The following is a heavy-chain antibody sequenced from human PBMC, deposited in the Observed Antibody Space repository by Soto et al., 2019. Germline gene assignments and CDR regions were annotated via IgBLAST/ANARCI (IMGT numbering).Heavy chain of an antibody. V-gene: IGHV4-34*01. J-gene: IGHJ5*02. CDR1: GGSFSGYD. D-gene: IGHD3-22*01. CDR2: INHSGST. Sequence: TSETLSLTCAVYGGSFSGYDWSWIRQPPGKGLEWIGEINHSGSTNYNPSLKSRVTISVDTSKNQFSLKLSSVTAADTAVYYCARHYYDSSALNWFDPWGQGTLVTVSS. CDR3: ARHYYDSSALNWFDP.